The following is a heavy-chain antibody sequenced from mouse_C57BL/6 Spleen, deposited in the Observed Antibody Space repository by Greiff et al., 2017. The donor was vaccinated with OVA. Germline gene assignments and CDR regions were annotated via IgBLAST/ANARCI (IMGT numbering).Heavy chain of an antibody. J-gene: IGHJ4*01. V-gene: IGHV1-55*01. D-gene: IGHD2-3*01. CDR1: GYTFTSYW. CDR2: IYPGSGST. CDR3: EREDGHYDALDY. Sequence: QVQLQQPGAELVKPGASVKMSCKASGYTFTSYWITWVKQRPGQGLEWIGDIYPGSGSTNYNEKFKSKATLTVDTSSSTAYMQLSSLTSADSAVYFCEREDGHYDALDYWGQGTSVTVSS.